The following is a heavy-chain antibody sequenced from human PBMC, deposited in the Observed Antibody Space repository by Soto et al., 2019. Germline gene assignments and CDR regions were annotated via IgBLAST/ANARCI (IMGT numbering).Heavy chain of an antibody. V-gene: IGHV3-33*01. D-gene: IGHD1-26*01. J-gene: IGHJ4*02. CDR3: VRDGVGATAFFGYFDY. CDR1: GFTFSCCG. CDR2: VRYDGSNI. Sequence: QVHLVESGGGVVQPGRSLRLSCAASGFTFSCCGMHWVRQAPGKGLEWVAVVRYDGSNIYYGDAVKGRFTISRDNSKDTLYLQMNSLRAEDTAVYYCVRDGVGATAFFGYFDYWGQGTLVTVSS.